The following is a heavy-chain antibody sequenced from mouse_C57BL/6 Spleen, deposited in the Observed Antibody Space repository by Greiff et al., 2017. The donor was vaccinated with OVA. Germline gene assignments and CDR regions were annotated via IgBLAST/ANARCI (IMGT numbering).Heavy chain of an antibody. CDR2: ISSGSSTI. Sequence: EVQGVESGGGLVKPGGSLKLSCAASGFTFSDYGMHWVRQAPEKGLEWVAYISSGSSTIYYADTVKGRFTISRDNAKNTLFLQMTSLRSEDTAMYYCARRGYYYGSSHWYFDVWGTGTTVTVSS. J-gene: IGHJ1*03. D-gene: IGHD1-1*01. CDR3: ARRGYYYGSSHWYFDV. V-gene: IGHV5-17*01. CDR1: GFTFSDYG.